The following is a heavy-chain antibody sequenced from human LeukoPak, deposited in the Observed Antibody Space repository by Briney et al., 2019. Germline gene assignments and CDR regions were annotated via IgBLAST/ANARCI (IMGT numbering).Heavy chain of an antibody. CDR3: ARERTGWFDP. V-gene: IGHV4-38-2*02. Sequence: SETLSLTCTVSGYSISSGYYWGWIRQPPGKGLEWIGSIYYSGSTYYNPSLKSRVTISVDTSKNQFSLKLSSVTAADTAVYYCARERTGWFDPWGQGTLVTVSS. CDR2: IYYSGST. CDR1: GYSISSGYY. J-gene: IGHJ5*02.